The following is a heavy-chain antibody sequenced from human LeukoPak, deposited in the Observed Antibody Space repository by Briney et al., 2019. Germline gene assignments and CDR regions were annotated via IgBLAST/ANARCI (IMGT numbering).Heavy chain of an antibody. V-gene: IGHV3-15*01. CDR1: GFTFSNAW. CDR3: PPPDYGDYLYYFDY. Sequence: GGSLRLSCAASGFTFSNAWMSWVRQAPGKGLEWVCRIKSKTDGGTTDYAAPVKGRFTISRDDSKNTLYLQMNSLKTEDTAVYYCPPPDYGDYLYYFDYWGQGTLVTVSS. D-gene: IGHD4-17*01. CDR2: IKSKTDGGTT. J-gene: IGHJ4*02.